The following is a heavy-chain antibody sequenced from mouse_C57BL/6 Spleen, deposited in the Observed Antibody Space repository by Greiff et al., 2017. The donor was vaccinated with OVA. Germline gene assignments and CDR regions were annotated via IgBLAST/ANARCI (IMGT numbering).Heavy chain of an antibody. D-gene: IGHD1-1*01. CDR3: ARNYGSSYRYFDV. CDR2: IYPGDGDT. V-gene: IGHV1-82*01. CDR1: GYAFSSSW. Sequence: QVQLKESGPELVKPGASVKISCKASGYAFSSSWMNWVKQRPGKGLEWIGRIYPGDGDTNYNGKFKGKATLTADNSSSTAYMQLSSLTSEDSAVYFCARNYGSSYRYFDVWGTGTTVTVSS. J-gene: IGHJ1*03.